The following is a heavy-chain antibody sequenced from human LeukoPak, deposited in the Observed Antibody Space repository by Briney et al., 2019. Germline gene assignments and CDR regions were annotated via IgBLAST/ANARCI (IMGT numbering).Heavy chain of an antibody. J-gene: IGHJ4*02. CDR1: GYTFTSYT. CDR2: INTNTGNP. D-gene: IGHD1-7*01. Sequence: ASVKVSCEASGYTFTSYTMNWVRQAPGQGLEWMGWINTNTGNPTYAQGFTGRFVFSLDTSVSTAYLQISSLKAEDTAVYYCAREWGTYNWNSSPLFDYWGQGTLVTVSS. CDR3: AREWGTYNWNSSPLFDY. V-gene: IGHV7-4-1*02.